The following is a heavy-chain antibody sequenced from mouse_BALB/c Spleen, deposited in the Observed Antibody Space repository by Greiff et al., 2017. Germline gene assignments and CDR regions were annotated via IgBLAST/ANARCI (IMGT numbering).Heavy chain of an antibody. V-gene: IGHV8-12*01. J-gene: IGHJ3*01. CDR3: ARREAYYGNWFAY. CDR2: IYWDDDK. Sequence: QVQLKESGPGILQPSQTLSLTCSFSGFSLSTSGMGVSWIRQPSGKGLEWLAHIYWDDDKRYNPSLKSRLTISKDTSSNQVFLKITSVDTADTATYYCARREAYYGNWFAYWGQGTLVTVSA. CDR1: GFSLSTSGMG. D-gene: IGHD2-10*01.